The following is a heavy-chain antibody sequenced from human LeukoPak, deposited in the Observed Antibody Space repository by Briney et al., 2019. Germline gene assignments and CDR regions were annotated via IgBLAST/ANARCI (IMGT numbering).Heavy chain of an antibody. CDR2: IYYSGST. V-gene: IGHV4-39*07. J-gene: IGHJ3*02. CDR3: AGDYYYVLGKNDAFDI. Sequence: SETLSLTCTVSGGSISSSSYYWGWIRQPPGKGLEWIGSIYYSGSTYYNPSLKSRVTISVDTSKNQFSLKLSSVTAADTAVYYCAGDYYYVLGKNDAFDIWGQGTMVTVSS. D-gene: IGHD3-10*02. CDR1: GGSISSSSYY.